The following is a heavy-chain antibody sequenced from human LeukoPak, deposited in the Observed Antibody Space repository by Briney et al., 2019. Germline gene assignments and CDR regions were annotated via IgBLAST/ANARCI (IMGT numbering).Heavy chain of an antibody. D-gene: IGHD4-17*01. J-gene: IGHJ4*02. CDR1: GGSMSSGGYS. CDR3: ARSDYSSFDY. V-gene: IGHV4-30-2*01. CDR2: IYHSGST. Sequence: SETLSLTCAVSGGSMSSGGYSWSWIRQPPGKGLEWIGYIYHSGSTYYNPSLKSRVTISVDRSKNQFSLKLSSVTAADTAVYYCARSDYSSFDYWGQGTLVTVSS.